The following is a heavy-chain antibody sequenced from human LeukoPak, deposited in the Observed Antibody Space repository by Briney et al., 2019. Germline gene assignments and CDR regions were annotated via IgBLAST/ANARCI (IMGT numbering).Heavy chain of an antibody. J-gene: IGHJ6*03. CDR2: IKQDGTEK. CDR3: ARCITIFYYMDV. CDR1: GFTFSNHC. D-gene: IGHD3-9*01. Sequence: GGSLRLSCAASGFTFSNHCMSWVRQAPGKGLEWVANIKQDGTEKYYVDSVKGRFTISRDNAKNSLFLQMNSLRAEDTAVYYCARCITIFYYMDVWGKGATVTVSS. V-gene: IGHV3-7*01.